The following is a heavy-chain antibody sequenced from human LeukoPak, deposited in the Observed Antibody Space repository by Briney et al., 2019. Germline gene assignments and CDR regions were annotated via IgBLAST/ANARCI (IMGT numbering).Heavy chain of an antibody. J-gene: IGHJ4*02. D-gene: IGHD6-13*01. CDR3: ARAVRSSSWYDYYFDY. CDR1: GFTVSSNY. V-gene: IGHV3-53*01. CDR2: IYSGGST. Sequence: PGGSLRLSCAASGFTVSSNYMSWVRQAPGKGLEWVSVIYSGGSTYYADSVKGRFTVSRDNSKNTLYLQMNSLRAEDTAVYYCARAVRSSSWYDYYFDYWGQGTLVTVSS.